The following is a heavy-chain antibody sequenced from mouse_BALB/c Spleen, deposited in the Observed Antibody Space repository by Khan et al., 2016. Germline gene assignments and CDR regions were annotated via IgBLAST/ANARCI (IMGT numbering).Heavy chain of an antibody. V-gene: IGHV2-9*02. CDR2: IWAGGST. CDR3: ARDDQDFDAWFAS. Sequence: VELVESGPGLVAPSQSLSITCTVSGFSLTNSGVHWVRQPPRKGLDWLGVIWAGGSTDYNSALMSRLSITRDTNQNTVFLKMNSLQTDYTAMYYCARDDQDFDAWFASWGQGTLVTVSA. J-gene: IGHJ3*01. CDR1: GFSLTNSG.